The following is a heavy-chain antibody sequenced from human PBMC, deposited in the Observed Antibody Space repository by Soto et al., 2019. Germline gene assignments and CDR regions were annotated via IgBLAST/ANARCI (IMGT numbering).Heavy chain of an antibody. CDR2: ISVYNGNT. CDR1: GYTFTTYG. CDR3: ARDRHPYYYGSGSPPTEY. D-gene: IGHD3-10*01. V-gene: IGHV1-18*01. Sequence: AASVKVSCKASGYTFTTYGISWVRQAPGQGLEWMGWISVYNGNTNYAQKLQGRVTMTTDTSASTAYMELRSLRSDDTAVYYCARDRHPYYYGSGSPPTEYWGQGTLVTVSS. J-gene: IGHJ4*02.